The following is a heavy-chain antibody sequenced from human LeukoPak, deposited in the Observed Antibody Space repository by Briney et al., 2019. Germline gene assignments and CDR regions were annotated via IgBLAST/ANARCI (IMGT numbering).Heavy chain of an antibody. V-gene: IGHV4-59*08. J-gene: IGHJ4*02. CDR3: ARLGDGDNLRYFDY. CDR2: IYYSGST. Sequence: SETLSLTCTVSGDSISGNYGTWIRQPPGKGLEWIGYIYYSGSTNYNASLKSRVTISVDTSKNQFSLKLSSVTAADTAVYYCARLGDGDNLRYFDYWGQGTLVTVSS. CDR1: GDSISGNY. D-gene: IGHD5-24*01.